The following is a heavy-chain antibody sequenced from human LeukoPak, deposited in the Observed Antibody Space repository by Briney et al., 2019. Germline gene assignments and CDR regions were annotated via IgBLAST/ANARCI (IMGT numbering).Heavy chain of an antibody. J-gene: IGHJ4*02. CDR2: IYYSGST. D-gene: IGHD3-10*01. CDR1: GGSISSSSYY. Sequence: PSETLSLTCTVSGGSISSSSYYWGWIRQPPGKGLEWIGSIYYSGSTYYNPSLKSRVTISVDTSKNQFSLKLSSVTAADTAVYSWASQLWLGGVDYWGQEPLVTFSS. V-gene: IGHV4-39*01. CDR3: ASQLWLGGVDY.